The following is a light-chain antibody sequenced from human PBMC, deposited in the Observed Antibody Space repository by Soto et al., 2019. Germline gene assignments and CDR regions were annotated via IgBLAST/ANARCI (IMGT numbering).Light chain of an antibody. CDR1: SSDVGGYTY. J-gene: IGLJ1*01. Sequence: QSALTQPASVSGSPGQSITISCTGTSSDVGGYTYVSWYQQHPGKAPKLMIYDVNNRPSGVSNRFSGSKSGNTASLTISGLQAEDEADYYCNSYTSSSTHNYVFGTVTKLTVL. V-gene: IGLV2-14*01. CDR3: NSYTSSSTHNYV. CDR2: DVN.